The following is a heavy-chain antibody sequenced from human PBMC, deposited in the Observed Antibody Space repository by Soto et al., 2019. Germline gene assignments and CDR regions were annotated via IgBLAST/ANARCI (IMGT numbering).Heavy chain of an antibody. D-gene: IGHD5-18*01. Sequence: GSLRLSCAASGXTFSNYYMSWIRQAPGEGLEWVSYISSSGSTIYYADSVKGRFTISRDNTKNSVYLQMNSLRAEDTAVYYCARVDTSKLDSWGQGTLVTVSS. J-gene: IGHJ4*02. CDR2: ISSSGSTI. CDR1: GXTFSNYY. CDR3: ARVDTSKLDS. V-gene: IGHV3-11*01.